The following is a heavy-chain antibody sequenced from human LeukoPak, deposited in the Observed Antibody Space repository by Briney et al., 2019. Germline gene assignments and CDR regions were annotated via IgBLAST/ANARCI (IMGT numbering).Heavy chain of an antibody. CDR2: INSDGSST. J-gene: IGHJ4*02. V-gene: IGHV3-74*01. CDR3: ARYCSGGSCYPGFDY. Sequence: PGRSLRLSCAASGFTFSSYWMHWVRQAPGKGLVWVSRINSDGSSTSYADSVKGRFTISRDNAKNTLYLQMNSLRAEDTAVYYCARYCSGGSCYPGFDYWGQGTLVTVSS. CDR1: GFTFSSYW. D-gene: IGHD2-15*01.